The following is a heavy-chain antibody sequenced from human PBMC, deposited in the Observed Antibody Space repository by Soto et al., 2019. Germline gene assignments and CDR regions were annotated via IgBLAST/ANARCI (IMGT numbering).Heavy chain of an antibody. Sequence: SETLSLTCAVYGGSFSGYYWSWIRQPPGKGLEWIGEINHSGSTNYNPSLKSRVTISVDTSKNQFSLKLSSVTAADTAVYYCAKVYGDYGVYYYGMDVWGQGTTVTVSS. J-gene: IGHJ6*02. CDR1: GGSFSGYY. CDR3: AKVYGDYGVYYYGMDV. D-gene: IGHD4-17*01. CDR2: INHSGST. V-gene: IGHV4-34*01.